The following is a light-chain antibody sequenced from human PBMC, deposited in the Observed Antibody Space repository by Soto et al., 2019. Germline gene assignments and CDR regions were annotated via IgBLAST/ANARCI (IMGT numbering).Light chain of an antibody. CDR3: QSYDSSLSGVV. CDR2: TNI. CDR1: GSNIGAGYD. Sequence: QSLLPHPPSVSWAPGHRVTISCTGSGSNIGAGYDVHWYQHLPGTAPKLLIYTNINRPSGVPDRFSASKSGTSASLAITGLQAGDEADYYCQSYDSSLSGVVFGGGTQLTVL. J-gene: IGLJ2*01. V-gene: IGLV1-40*01.